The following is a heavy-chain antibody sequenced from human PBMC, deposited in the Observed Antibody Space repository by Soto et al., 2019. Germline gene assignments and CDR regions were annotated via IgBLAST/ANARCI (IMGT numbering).Heavy chain of an antibody. D-gene: IGHD6-19*01. Sequence: DHGVRRVIQEQGKGLEWVGHINWDGYSIGYGDSVRGRFTISRDNAKNTLYLQMNSLRPEDTALYYCARHTEPPVAGRVWFDPWGQGTLGTVPS. CDR1: DHG. CDR2: INWDGYSI. CDR3: ARHTEPPVAGRVWFDP. J-gene: IGHJ5*02. V-gene: IGHV3-20*03.